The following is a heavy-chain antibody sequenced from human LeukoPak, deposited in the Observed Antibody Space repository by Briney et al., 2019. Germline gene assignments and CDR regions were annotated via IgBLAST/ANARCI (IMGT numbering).Heavy chain of an antibody. Sequence: PSQTLSLTCTVSGDSLTSGSRYWSWIRQPAGKGLEWNGHFYSSKRTTYKPALESRVTISGDTAKNQFSLKLDSVTAADTAVYFCARCMSELDYGDYAYYYHMYVWGKGTTVTVSS. CDR2: FYSSKRT. CDR1: GDSLTSGSRY. D-gene: IGHD4-17*01. V-gene: IGHV4-61*09. CDR3: ARCMSELDYGDYAYYYHMYV. J-gene: IGHJ6*04.